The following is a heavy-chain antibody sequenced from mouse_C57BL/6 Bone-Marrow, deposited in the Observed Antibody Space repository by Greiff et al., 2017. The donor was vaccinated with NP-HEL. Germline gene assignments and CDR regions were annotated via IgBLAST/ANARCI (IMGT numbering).Heavy chain of an antibody. D-gene: IGHD1-1*01. J-gene: IGHJ3*01. V-gene: IGHV1-80*01. Sequence: VKLVESGAELVKPGASVKISCKASGYAFSSYWMNWVKQRPGKGLEWIGQLYPGDGDTNYNGKFKGKATLTADKSSSTAYMQLSSLTSEDSAVYFCARRHYGSSPFAYWGQGTLVTVSA. CDR3: ARRHYGSSPFAY. CDR1: GYAFSSYW. CDR2: LYPGDGDT.